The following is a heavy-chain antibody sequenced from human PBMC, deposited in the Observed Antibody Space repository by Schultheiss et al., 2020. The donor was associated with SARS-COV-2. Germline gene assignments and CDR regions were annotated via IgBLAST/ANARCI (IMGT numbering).Heavy chain of an antibody. Sequence: SVKVSCKASGGTFSSYAISWVRQAPGQGLEWMGGIIPIFGTANYAQKFQGRVTITADESTSTAYMELSSLRSEDTAVYYCARETVGSSWYFGRWFDPWGQGTLVTVSS. V-gene: IGHV1-69*13. CDR2: IIPIFGTA. D-gene: IGHD6-13*01. J-gene: IGHJ5*02. CDR1: GGTFSSYA. CDR3: ARETVGSSWYFGRWFDP.